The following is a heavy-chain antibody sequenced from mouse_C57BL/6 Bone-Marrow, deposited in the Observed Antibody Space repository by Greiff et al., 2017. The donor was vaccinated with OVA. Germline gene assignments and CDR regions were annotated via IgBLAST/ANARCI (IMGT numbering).Heavy chain of an antibody. D-gene: IGHD2-3*01. CDR2: IDPSDSYT. V-gene: IGHV1-69*01. Sequence: QVQLQQPGAELVMPGASVKLSCKASGYTFTSYWMHWVKQRPGQGLEWIGEIDPSDSYTNYNQKFKGKSTLTVDKSSSTDYMQLSSLTSEDSAVYYCAREGGLLRMDYWGQGTSVTVSS. J-gene: IGHJ4*01. CDR1: GYTFTSYW. CDR3: AREGGLLRMDY.